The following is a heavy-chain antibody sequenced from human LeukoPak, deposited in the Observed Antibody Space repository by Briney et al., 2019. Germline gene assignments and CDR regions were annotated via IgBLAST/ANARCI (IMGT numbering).Heavy chain of an antibody. J-gene: IGHJ4*02. D-gene: IGHD3-22*01. V-gene: IGHV3-7*01. CDR3: ARDKIGYSENSGSKFDY. CDR2: IKQDGSEK. Sequence: GGSLRLSCAASGFTFGTYWMSWVRQAPGKGLEWVAHIKQDGSEKNYVDSVKGRFTISRDNAKNSLFLQMNNLRGEDTAVYCCARDKIGYSENSGSKFDYWGQGTLVTVSS. CDR1: GFTFGTYW.